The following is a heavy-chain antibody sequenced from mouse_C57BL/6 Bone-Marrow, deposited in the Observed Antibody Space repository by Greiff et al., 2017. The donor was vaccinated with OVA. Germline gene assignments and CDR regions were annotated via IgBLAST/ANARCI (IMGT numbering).Heavy chain of an antibody. CDR1: GFTFSDYG. CDR3: ARREVYDYLQFAY. Sequence: EVQLVESGGGLVQPGGSLKLSCAASGFTFSDYGMAWVRQAPRKGPEWVAFISNLAYSIYYADTVTGRFTISRENAKNTLYLEMSSLRSEDTAMYYCARREVYDYLQFAYWGQGTLVTVSA. V-gene: IGHV5-15*01. CDR2: ISNLAYSI. J-gene: IGHJ3*01. D-gene: IGHD2-4*01.